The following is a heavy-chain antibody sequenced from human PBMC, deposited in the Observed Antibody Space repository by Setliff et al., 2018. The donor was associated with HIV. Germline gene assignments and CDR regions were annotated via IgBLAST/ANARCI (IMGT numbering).Heavy chain of an antibody. V-gene: IGHV4-59*04. D-gene: IGHD1-1*01. CDR2: IYYSGST. Sequence: SETLSLTCTVSGGSISSYYWSWIRQPPGKGLEWIGYIYYSGSTYYNPSLKSRVTISVDTSKNQFSLKLTSVTAADTAVYYCARGRKFITSRASFYYGLDVWGPGTTVTVSS. CDR1: GGSISSYY. J-gene: IGHJ6*02. CDR3: ARGRKFITSRASFYYGLDV.